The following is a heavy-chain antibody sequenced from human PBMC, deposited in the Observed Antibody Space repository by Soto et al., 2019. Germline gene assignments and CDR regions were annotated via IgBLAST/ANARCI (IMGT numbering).Heavy chain of an antibody. CDR2: ISSNGVGT. J-gene: IGHJ6*03. D-gene: IGHD6-6*01. CDR1: GFTLSGYA. CDR3: ARRARPDFYYMDF. V-gene: IGHV3-64*01. Sequence: EVQLAESGGGLAQPGGSLRLSCAASGFTLSGYAMDWVRQAPGKGLEYVSGISSNGVGTYYANSVQGRFTISRDNSKNTVYLQMGSLRPEDMAVYYCARRARPDFYYMDFWGKGNTVTVSS.